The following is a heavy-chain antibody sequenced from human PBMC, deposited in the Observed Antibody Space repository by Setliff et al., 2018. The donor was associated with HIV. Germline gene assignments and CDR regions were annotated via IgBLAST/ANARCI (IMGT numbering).Heavy chain of an antibody. Sequence: GASVKVSCKASGYSFTSYAISWVRQAPGQGLEWMAWISPNSGYTLFAQKFQGRVTMTTDTSTRTVYMELRSLISDDTAVYYCARGVLITFGYQNWFDPWGQGTLVTVSS. D-gene: IGHD3-16*01. CDR3: ARGVLITFGYQNWFDP. CDR2: ISPNSGYT. J-gene: IGHJ5*02. V-gene: IGHV1-18*01. CDR1: GYSFTSYA.